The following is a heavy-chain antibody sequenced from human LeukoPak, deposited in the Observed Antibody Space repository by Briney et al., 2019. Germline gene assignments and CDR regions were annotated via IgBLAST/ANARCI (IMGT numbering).Heavy chain of an antibody. V-gene: IGHV3-30*04. CDR1: GFTFSGYA. J-gene: IGHJ4*02. CDR3: AKSGSFRSGRPFDY. Sequence: GGSLRLSCAASGFTFSGYAMYWVRQAPGKGLEWVALISYDGSNKDFADSVKGRFSISRDNSKNTLYLQMNSLRAEDTAVYYCAKSGSFRSGRPFDYWGQGTLVTVSS. CDR2: ISYDGSNK. D-gene: IGHD3-10*01.